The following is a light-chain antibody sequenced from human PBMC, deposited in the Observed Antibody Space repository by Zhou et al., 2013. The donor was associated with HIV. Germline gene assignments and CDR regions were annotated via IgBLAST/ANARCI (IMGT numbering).Light chain of an antibody. CDR3: QHYGSSPT. CDR2: DAS. CDR1: QSVSSSY. Sequence: EIVLTQSPGTLSLSPGERGTLSCRASQSVSSSYLAWYQQKPGQAPRLLIYDASSRATGIPDRFSGSGSGTDFTLTISRLEPEDFAVYYCQHYGSSPTFGQGTKLEIK. J-gene: IGKJ2*01. V-gene: IGKV3-20*01.